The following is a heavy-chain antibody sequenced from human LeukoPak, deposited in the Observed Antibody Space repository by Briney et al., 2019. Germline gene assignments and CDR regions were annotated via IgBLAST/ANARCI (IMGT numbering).Heavy chain of an antibody. CDR3: AREYSYGYVDY. J-gene: IGHJ4*02. CDR2: IYTSGST. V-gene: IGHV4-61*02. D-gene: IGHD5-18*01. CDR1: GGSISSGSGSNY. Sequence: PSETLSLTCTVSGGSISSGSGSNYWGWIRQPPGKGLEWIGRIYTSGSTNYNPSLKSRVTMSVDTSKNQFSLKLSSVTAADTAVYYCAREYSYGYVDYWGQGTLVTVSS.